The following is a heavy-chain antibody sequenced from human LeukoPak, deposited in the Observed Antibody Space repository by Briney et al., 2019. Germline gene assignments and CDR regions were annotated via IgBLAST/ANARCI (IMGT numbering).Heavy chain of an antibody. CDR2: ISSSGSTI. Sequence: PGGSLRLSCAASGFTFSSYEMNWVRQAPGKGLEWVSYISSSGSTIYYADSVKGRFTISRDNAKNSLYLQMNSLRAEDTAVYYCARGTYYYDSSGYNAFDIWGQGTMVTVSS. J-gene: IGHJ3*02. CDR3: ARGTYYYDSSGYNAFDI. CDR1: GFTFSSYE. D-gene: IGHD3-22*01. V-gene: IGHV3-48*03.